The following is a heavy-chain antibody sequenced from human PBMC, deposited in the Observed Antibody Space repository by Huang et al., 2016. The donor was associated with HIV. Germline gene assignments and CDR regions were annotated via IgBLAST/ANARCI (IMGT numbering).Heavy chain of an antibody. Sequence: QVQLVESGGGVVQPGGSLRLSCTAFGFTFGSFGMHGVRQVPGKGLEGVAFIRDDGNNYYYADSVRGRFTISRDNSKDTLYLQMNRLRPDDSAVYYCAKDLTYTFGRHFDYWGRGTLVTVSS. D-gene: IGHD3-3*01. CDR2: IRDDGNNY. CDR1: GFTFGSFG. V-gene: IGHV3-30*02. J-gene: IGHJ4*02. CDR3: AKDLTYTFGRHFDY.